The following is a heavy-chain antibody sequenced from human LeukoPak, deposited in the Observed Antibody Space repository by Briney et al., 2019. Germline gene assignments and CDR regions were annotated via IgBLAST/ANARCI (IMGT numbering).Heavy chain of an antibody. D-gene: IGHD6-13*01. Sequence: PSETLSLTCAVYGGSFSGYYWSWIRQPPGKGREWIGEINHSGSTNYNPSLKSRVTISVDTSKNQFSLKLSSVTAADTAVYYCARVTGERNRRIAAAGTGRWFDPWGQGTLVTVSS. CDR2: INHSGST. CDR3: ARVTGERNRRIAAAGTGRWFDP. CDR1: GGSFSGYY. V-gene: IGHV4-34*01. J-gene: IGHJ5*02.